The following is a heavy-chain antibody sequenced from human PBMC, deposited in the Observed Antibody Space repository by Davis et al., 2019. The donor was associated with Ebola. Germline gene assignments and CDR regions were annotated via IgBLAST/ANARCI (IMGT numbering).Heavy chain of an antibody. Sequence: SETLSLTCSVSGGSMSSSAYYWGWVRQSPGKGLEWIASIYYSGSTSYNPSLKSRVTISVDTSKNQFSLKLSSVTAADTAVYYCARRARSNTLDYWGQGTLVTVSS. CDR1: GGSMSSSAYY. D-gene: IGHD1/OR15-1a*01. V-gene: IGHV4-39*01. CDR3: ARRARSNTLDY. CDR2: IYYSGST. J-gene: IGHJ4*02.